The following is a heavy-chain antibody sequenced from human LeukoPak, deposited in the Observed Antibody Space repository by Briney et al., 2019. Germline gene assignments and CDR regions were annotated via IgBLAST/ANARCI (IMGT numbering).Heavy chain of an antibody. CDR2: IRGRAYGGTT. V-gene: IGHV3-49*04. CDR3: TSTTGDQGDY. Sequence: GSLRLSCTASGFIFGDYVMSWVRQAPGKGLEWVGFIRGRAYGGTTEYAASVKGRFTISRDDSKRIAYLQMNSLKTEDTAVYYCTSTTGDQGDYWGQGTLVTVSS. D-gene: IGHD7-27*01. J-gene: IGHJ4*02. CDR1: GFIFGDYV.